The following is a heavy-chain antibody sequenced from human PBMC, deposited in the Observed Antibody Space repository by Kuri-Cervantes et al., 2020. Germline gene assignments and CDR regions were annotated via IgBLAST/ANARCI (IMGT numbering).Heavy chain of an antibody. CDR3: AGVKDCSSTSCYPNNFDY. D-gene: IGHD2-2*01. Sequence: SVNVSCKASGGTFSSYTISWVRQAPGQGLEWMGGIIPIFGTANYAQKFQGRVTITADESTSTAYMELSSLRSEDTAVYYCAGVKDCSSTSCYPNNFDYWGQGTLVTVSS. CDR2: IIPIFGTA. V-gene: IGHV1-69*13. J-gene: IGHJ4*02. CDR1: GGTFSSYT.